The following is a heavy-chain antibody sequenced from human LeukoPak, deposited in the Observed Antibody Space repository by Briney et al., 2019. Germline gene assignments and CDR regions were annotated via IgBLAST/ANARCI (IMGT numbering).Heavy chain of an antibody. V-gene: IGHV5-51*01. J-gene: IGHJ3*02. D-gene: IGHD3-10*01. CDR3: ARRFPGGSGSYYLPFDAFDI. CDR2: IYPGDSDT. CDR1: GYSFTSYW. Sequence: GESLKISCKGSGYSFTSYWICWVRQMPGKGLEWMWIIYPGDSDTRYSPSFQGQVTISADKSISTAYLQWSSLKASDTAMYYCARRFPGGSGSYYLPFDAFDIWGQGTMVTVSS.